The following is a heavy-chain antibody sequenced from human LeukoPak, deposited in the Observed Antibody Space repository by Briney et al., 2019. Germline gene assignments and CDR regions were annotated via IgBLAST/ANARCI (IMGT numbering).Heavy chain of an antibody. CDR2: IYHSGST. J-gene: IGHJ6*04. CDR3: ARVRVTCSSTSCYDYYYYGTDV. Sequence: PSETLSLTCAVSGGSISSSNWWSWVRQPPGKGLEWIGEIYHSGSTNYNPSLKSRVTISVDKSKNQFSLKLSSVTAADTAVYYCARVRVTCSSTSCYDYYYYGTDVWGKGTTVTVSS. V-gene: IGHV4-4*02. D-gene: IGHD2-2*01. CDR1: GGSISSSNW.